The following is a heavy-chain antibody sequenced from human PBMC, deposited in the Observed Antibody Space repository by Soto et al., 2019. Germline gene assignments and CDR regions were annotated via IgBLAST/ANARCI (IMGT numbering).Heavy chain of an antibody. CDR3: ARGAYYDYIWGSYRYTYFDY. V-gene: IGHV3-64*01. D-gene: IGHD3-16*02. CDR2: ISSNGGST. CDR1: GFTFSSYA. J-gene: IGHJ4*02. Sequence: GGSLRLSCAASGFTFSSYAMHWVRQAPGKGLEYVSAISSNGGSTYYANSVKGRFTISRDNSKNTLYLQMGSLRAEDMAVYYCARGAYYDYIWGSYRYTYFDYWGQGTLVTVSS.